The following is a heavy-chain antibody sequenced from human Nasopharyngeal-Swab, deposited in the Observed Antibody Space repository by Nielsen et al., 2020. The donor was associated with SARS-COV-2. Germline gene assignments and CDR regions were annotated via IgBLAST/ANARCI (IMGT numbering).Heavy chain of an antibody. V-gene: IGHV3-11*01. D-gene: IGHD5-12*01. CDR3: AKDRDSGDDSEEYYHYYGMDV. CDR1: GFTFSDYY. Sequence: GGSLRLSCAASGFTFSDYYMSWIRQAPGKGLEWVSYISSSGSTIYYADSVRGRFTISRDNSKNTLNLQMNNLRAEDTAIYYCAKDRDSGDDSEEYYHYYGMDVWGQGAPVTVSS. CDR2: ISSSGSTI. J-gene: IGHJ6*02.